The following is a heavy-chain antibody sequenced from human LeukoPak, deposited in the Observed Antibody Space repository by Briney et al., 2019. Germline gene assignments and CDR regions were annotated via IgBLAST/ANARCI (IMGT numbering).Heavy chain of an antibody. J-gene: IGHJ4*02. V-gene: IGHV3-48*03. CDR2: ISSSGSTI. Sequence: QPGGSLRLSCAASGFTFSRYEMNWVRQAPGKGLEWVSYISSSGSTIYYADSVQGRFNISRDNSKNSLYLQMNSLRVEDTAVYYCAITGGPTVTAFDLWGQGILVTVSS. CDR3: AITGGPTVTAFDL. CDR1: GFTFSRYE. D-gene: IGHD4-17*01.